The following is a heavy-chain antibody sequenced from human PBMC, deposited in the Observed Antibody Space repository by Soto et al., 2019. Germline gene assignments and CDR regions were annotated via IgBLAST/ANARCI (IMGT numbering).Heavy chain of an antibody. CDR1: GYTFTSYG. V-gene: IGHV1-18*01. D-gene: IGHD4-17*01. J-gene: IGHJ1*01. CDR3: ARGNGDYDRYFQH. CDR2: ISAYNGHT. Sequence: QVQLVQSGAEVKKPGASVKVSCKASGYTFTSYGISWVRQAPGQGLEWMGWISAYNGHTNYAQKLQDRVXKTPDXXTSTAYMELRSLRSDDTAVYYCARGNGDYDRYFQHWGQGTLVTVSS.